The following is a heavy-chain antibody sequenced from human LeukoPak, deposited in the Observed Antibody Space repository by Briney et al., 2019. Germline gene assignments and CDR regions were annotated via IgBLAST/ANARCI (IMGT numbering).Heavy chain of an antibody. D-gene: IGHD5-24*01. CDR2: INPNSGGT. Sequence: VASVKVSCKASGYTFTDYYIHWVRQAPGQGLEWMGWINPNSGGTNYAQNFQGRVTMTRDTSISTAYMELRSLRSDDTAMYYCARMEMATAIFDYWGQGTLVTVSS. V-gene: IGHV1-2*02. CDR1: GYTFTDYY. CDR3: ARMEMATAIFDY. J-gene: IGHJ4*02.